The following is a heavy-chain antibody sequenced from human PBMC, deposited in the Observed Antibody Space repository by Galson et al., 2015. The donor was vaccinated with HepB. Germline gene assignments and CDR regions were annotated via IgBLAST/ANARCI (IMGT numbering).Heavy chain of an antibody. J-gene: IGHJ4*02. Sequence: SLRISCAASGFTFSSYAMNWVRQAPGQGLEWVSSISVRAGYTFYADSVKGRFTIYRDNSKNTLYLQMNSLRAEDTAVYYCAKEPRGHQDLDYWGQGTLVTVSS. CDR1: GFTFSSYA. CDR2: ISVRAGYT. CDR3: AKEPRGHQDLDY. D-gene: IGHD3-10*01. V-gene: IGHV3-23*01.